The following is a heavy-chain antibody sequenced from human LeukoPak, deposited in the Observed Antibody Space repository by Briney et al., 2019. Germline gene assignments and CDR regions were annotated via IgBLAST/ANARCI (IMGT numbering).Heavy chain of an antibody. J-gene: IGHJ6*03. CDR2: IYYGGNT. D-gene: IGHD3-16*02. V-gene: IGHV4-39*01. Sequence: SETLSLTCSVSGGSVNSNSHYWGWIRRPPGGGLEWLGNIYYGGNTFYNSTLRSRVTISADTSRNQFSLRLNSVTVADTGIYYCARQESSYYYYYMDVWGKGTTVIVSS. CDR3: ARQESSYYYYYMDV. CDR1: GGSVNSNSHY.